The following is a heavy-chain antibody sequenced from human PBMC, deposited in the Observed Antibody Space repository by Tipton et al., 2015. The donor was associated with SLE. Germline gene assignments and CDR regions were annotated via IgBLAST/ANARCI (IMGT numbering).Heavy chain of an antibody. CDR3: AGPRVATIPSAVFDI. CDR2: INPNSGGT. V-gene: IGHV1-2*06. J-gene: IGHJ3*02. CDR1: GYTFTGYY. D-gene: IGHD5-12*01. Sequence: QLVQSGAEVKKPGASVKVSCKASGYTFTGYYMHWVRQAPGQGLEWMGRINPNSGGTNYAQKFQGRVTMTRDTSISTAYMELSRLRFDDTAVYYCAGPRVATIPSAVFDIWGQGTLVPVSS.